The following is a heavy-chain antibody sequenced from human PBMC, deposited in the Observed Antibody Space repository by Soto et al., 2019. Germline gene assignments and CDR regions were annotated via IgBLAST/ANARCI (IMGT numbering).Heavy chain of an antibody. CDR3: AKNYDY. D-gene: IGHD3-10*01. J-gene: IGHJ4*02. CDR1: GFTFSGYG. V-gene: IGHV3-33*06. CDR2: IWYDGSDT. Sequence: GGSLRLSCAASGFTFSGYGMHWVRQAPGKGLEWVAAIWYDGSDTYYPDSVKGRFTIPRDNSKNTLYLQMNSLRAEDTAVYYCAKNYDYWGQGTRVTVSS.